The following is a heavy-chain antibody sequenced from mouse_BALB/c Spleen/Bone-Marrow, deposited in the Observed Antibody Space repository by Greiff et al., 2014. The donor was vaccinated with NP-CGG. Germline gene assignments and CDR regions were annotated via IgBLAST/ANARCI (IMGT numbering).Heavy chain of an antibody. J-gene: IGHJ3*01. D-gene: IGHD2-1*01. V-gene: IGHV1-69*02. CDR1: GYTFTSYW. Sequence: QVQLKQSGAELVRPGASVKLSCKASGYTFTSYWINWVKQRPGQGLGWIGNIYPSDSYTNYNQKFKDKATLTVDKSSSTAYMQLSSPTSEDSAVYYCTRREGNYAFAYWGQGTLVTVSA. CDR3: TRREGNYAFAY. CDR2: IYPSDSYT.